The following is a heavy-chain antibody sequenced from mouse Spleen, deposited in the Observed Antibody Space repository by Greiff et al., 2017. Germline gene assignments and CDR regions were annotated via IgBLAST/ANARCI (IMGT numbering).Heavy chain of an antibody. J-gene: IGHJ2*01. D-gene: IGHD4-1*02. CDR2: ISYSGST. Sequence: EVKLQESGPGLVKPSQSLSLTCTVTGYSITSDYAWNWIRQFPGNKLEWMGYISYSGSTSYNPSLKSRISITRDTSKNQFFLQLNSVTTEDTATYYCARRDSTGTYFDYWGQGTTLTVSS. V-gene: IGHV3-2*02. CDR3: ARRDSTGTYFDY. CDR1: GYSITSDYA.